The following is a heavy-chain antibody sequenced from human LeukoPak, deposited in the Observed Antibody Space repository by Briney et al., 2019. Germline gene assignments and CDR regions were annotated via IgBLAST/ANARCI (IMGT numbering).Heavy chain of an antibody. J-gene: IGHJ4*02. D-gene: IGHD7-27*01. CDR2: INPNSGAT. V-gene: IGHV1-2*02. CDR1: GYTFNGYY. CDR3: ARDHNWGPDY. Sequence: ASVKVSCKASGYTFNGYYIHWVRQAPGQGLEWMGWINPNSGATNYAQKFQGRVTMTRDTSISTVYMELSSLQSDDTAVYYCARDHNWGPDYWGQGTLVLVSS.